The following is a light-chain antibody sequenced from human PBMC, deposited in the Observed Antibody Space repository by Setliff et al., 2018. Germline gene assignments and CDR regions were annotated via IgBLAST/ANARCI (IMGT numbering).Light chain of an antibody. CDR3: SSYTTSGTHV. J-gene: IGLJ1*01. Sequence: QSALTQPASVSGSPGQSITISCTGTSSDVGGYNYVSWYQQHPGKAPKLMIYAVSNRPSGVSNRFSGSKSGNTASLTISGLQAEDESDYYCSSYTTSGTHVFGTGTKSTV. CDR1: SSDVGGYNY. CDR2: AVS. V-gene: IGLV2-14*01.